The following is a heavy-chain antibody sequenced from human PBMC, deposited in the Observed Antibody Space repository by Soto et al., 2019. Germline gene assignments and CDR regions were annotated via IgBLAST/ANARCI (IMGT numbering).Heavy chain of an antibody. Sequence: GSLRLSCAASGFTFSNAWMNWVRQAPGKGLEWVGRIKSKTDGGTTDYAAPVKGRFTISRDDSKNTLYLQMNSLKTEDTAVYYCTTGRYCSSTSCYLDYYYYGMDVWGQGTTVTVSS. D-gene: IGHD2-2*01. V-gene: IGHV3-15*07. J-gene: IGHJ6*02. CDR3: TTGRYCSSTSCYLDYYYYGMDV. CDR2: IKSKTDGGTT. CDR1: GFTFSNAW.